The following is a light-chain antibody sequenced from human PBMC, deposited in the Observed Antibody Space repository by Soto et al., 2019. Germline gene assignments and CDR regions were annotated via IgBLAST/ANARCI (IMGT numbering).Light chain of an antibody. CDR1: SSDVGGYNY. Sequence: QSALTQPASVSGSPGQWITTSGPGTSSDVGGYNYVSWYQQHPGKAPKLMIYDVSNRPSGVSNRFSGSKSGNTASLTISGLQAEDEADYYCSSYTSSSTPVVFGGGTKLTVL. V-gene: IGLV2-14*01. J-gene: IGLJ2*01. CDR3: SSYTSSSTPVV. CDR2: DVS.